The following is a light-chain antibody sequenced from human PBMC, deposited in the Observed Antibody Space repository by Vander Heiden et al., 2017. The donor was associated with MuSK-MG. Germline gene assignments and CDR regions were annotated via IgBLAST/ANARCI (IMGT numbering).Light chain of an antibody. V-gene: IGKV1-27*01. CDR1: EGISNY. J-gene: IGKJ4*01. CDR2: ATS. CDR3: QKDNSAPLT. Sequence: DIQMTQSPSSLSASVGDRVTITCRASEGISNYLAWYQQKPGKGPKLLLYATSTLHSGVPSRFSGSGSEKHFTLTITSLQPEDVATYYCQKDNSAPLTFGGGTKVEIK.